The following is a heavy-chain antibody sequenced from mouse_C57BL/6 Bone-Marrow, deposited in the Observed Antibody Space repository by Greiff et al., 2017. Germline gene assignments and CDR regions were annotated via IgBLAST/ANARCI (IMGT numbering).Heavy chain of an antibody. Sequence: QVQLQQPGAELVRPGTSVKLSCKASGYTFTSYWMHWVKQRPGQGLEWIGVIDPSDSYTNYNQKFKGKATLTVDTSSSTAYMQRSSLTSEDSAVYYCAREAGSSTIDDWGQGTTLTVSS. J-gene: IGHJ2*01. CDR1: GYTFTSYW. CDR2: IDPSDSYT. CDR3: AREAGSSTIDD. V-gene: IGHV1-59*01. D-gene: IGHD1-1*01.